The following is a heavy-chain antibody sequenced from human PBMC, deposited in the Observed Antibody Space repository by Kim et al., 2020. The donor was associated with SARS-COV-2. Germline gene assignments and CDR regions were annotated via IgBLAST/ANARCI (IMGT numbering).Heavy chain of an antibody. Sequence: AQKFQGRVTMTRDTSTSTVYMELRSLRSEDTAVYYCASSYYYDSSGYLHYWGQGTLVTVSS. CDR3: ASSYYYDSSGYLHY. V-gene: IGHV1-46*01. J-gene: IGHJ4*02. D-gene: IGHD3-22*01.